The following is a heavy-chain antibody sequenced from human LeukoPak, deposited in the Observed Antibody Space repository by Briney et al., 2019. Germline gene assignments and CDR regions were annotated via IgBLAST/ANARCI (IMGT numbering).Heavy chain of an antibody. Sequence: SETLSLTCTVSGGSISSSSYYWGWIRQPPGKGLGWIGSIYYSGSTYYNPSLKSRVTISVDTSKNQFSLKLSSVTAADTAVYYCARRRTDDYGDLYYLDYWGQGTLVTVSS. V-gene: IGHV4-39*01. CDR2: IYYSGST. CDR1: GGSISSSSYY. D-gene: IGHD4-17*01. J-gene: IGHJ4*02. CDR3: ARRRTDDYGDLYYLDY.